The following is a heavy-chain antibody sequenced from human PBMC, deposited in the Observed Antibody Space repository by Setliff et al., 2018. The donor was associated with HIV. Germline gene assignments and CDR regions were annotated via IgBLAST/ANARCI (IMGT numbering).Heavy chain of an antibody. D-gene: IGHD1-26*01. CDR1: GFKFDDYG. Sequence: PGGSLRLSCAASGFKFDDYGMSWVRQGPGKGLEWVAGISWSGSGIGYGDSVKGRFTISRDDDRNFLFLQMNSLRAEDTAIYYCARDRGSYYGFDYWGQGTLVTVSS. J-gene: IGHJ4*02. CDR2: ISWSGSGI. CDR3: ARDRGSYYGFDY. V-gene: IGHV3-20*04.